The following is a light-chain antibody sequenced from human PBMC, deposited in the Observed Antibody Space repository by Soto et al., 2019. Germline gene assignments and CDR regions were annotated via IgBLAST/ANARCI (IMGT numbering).Light chain of an antibody. CDR3: LQNFNYPWT. J-gene: IGKJ1*01. Sequence: EIVLTQSPATLSLSPGERATLSCRASQSVSSHLAWYQQKPGQAPTLLIYGASSRATGIPDRFSGSGSGTDFTLTISSLQPEDFATYYCLQNFNYPWTFGQGTKVDIK. CDR2: GAS. CDR1: QSVSSH. V-gene: IGKV3-11*01.